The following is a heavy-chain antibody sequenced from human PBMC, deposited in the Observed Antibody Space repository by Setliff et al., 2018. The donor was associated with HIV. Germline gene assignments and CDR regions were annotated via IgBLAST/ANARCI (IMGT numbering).Heavy chain of an antibody. CDR3: ARDSEYSSVTWERYYYQYMDV. CDR1: GYTFTSYG. J-gene: IGHJ6*03. CDR2: ISAYNGNT. V-gene: IGHV1-18*01. D-gene: IGHD6-19*01. Sequence: ASVKVSCKASGYTFTSYGISWVRQAPGQGLEWMGWISAYNGNTNYAQKFRGRVTMTRDTSTSTAYKELRSLKSDDTAVYYCARDSEYSSVTWERYYYQYMDVWGKGTTVTVSS.